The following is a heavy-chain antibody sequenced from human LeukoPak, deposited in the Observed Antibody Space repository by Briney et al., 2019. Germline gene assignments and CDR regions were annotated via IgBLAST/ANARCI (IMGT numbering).Heavy chain of an antibody. CDR2: IYYTGNT. CDR3: ARSSKQWPVGGYDWFDP. J-gene: IGHJ5*02. V-gene: IGHV4-39*07. Sequence: PSETLSLTCTVSGDSLTGYYWGWIRQPPGKGLEWIGNIYYTGNTYYNPSLKSRVTISLDTSKNQFSLKLSSVTAADTAVYYCARSSKQWPVGGYDWFDPWGQGTLVTVSS. CDR1: GDSLTGYY. D-gene: IGHD6-19*01.